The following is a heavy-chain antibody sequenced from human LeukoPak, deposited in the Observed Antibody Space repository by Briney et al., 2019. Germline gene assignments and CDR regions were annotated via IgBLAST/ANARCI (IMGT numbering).Heavy chain of an antibody. CDR1: GFTFSSYA. CDR2: ISGSGGST. CDR3: ASHYYGSGKFEN. D-gene: IGHD3-10*01. J-gene: IGHJ4*02. Sequence: GGSLRLSCAASGFTFSSYAMSWVRQAPGKGLEWVSAISGSGGSTYYADSVKGRFTISRDNAKNSLYLQMNSLRAEDTAVYYCASHYYGSGKFENWGQGTLVTVSS. V-gene: IGHV3-23*01.